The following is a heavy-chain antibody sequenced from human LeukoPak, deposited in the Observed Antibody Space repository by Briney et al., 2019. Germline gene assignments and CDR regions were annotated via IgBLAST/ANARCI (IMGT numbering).Heavy chain of an antibody. D-gene: IGHD4-23*01. CDR1: GGSISSSSYY. CDR3: ARAPNSFFDY. V-gene: IGHV4-39*01. Sequence: PSETLSLTCTVSGGSISSSSYYWGWIRQPPGKGLEWIGSIYYSGSTYYNPSLKSRVTISVDTSKNQFSLKLSSVTAADTAVYYCARAPNSFFDYWGQGTLVTVSS. J-gene: IGHJ4*02. CDR2: IYYSGST.